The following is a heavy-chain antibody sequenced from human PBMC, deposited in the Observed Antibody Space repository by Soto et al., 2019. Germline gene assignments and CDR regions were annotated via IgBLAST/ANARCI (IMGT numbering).Heavy chain of an antibody. Sequence: PSEALSLSCAVSGYSISSGYYWGWIRQPPGKGLEWIGSIYHSGSTYYNPSLKSRVTISVDTSKNQFSLKLSSVTAADTAVSFCARGTYKGIVATGFNWFDPWGQGTLVTVSS. CDR3: ARGTYKGIVATGFNWFDP. D-gene: IGHD5-12*01. CDR2: IYHSGST. J-gene: IGHJ5*02. V-gene: IGHV4-38-2*01. CDR1: GYSISSGYY.